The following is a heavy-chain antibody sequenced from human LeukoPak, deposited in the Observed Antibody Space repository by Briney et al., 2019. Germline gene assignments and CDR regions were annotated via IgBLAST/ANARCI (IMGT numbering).Heavy chain of an antibody. V-gene: IGHV4-61*02. CDR3: ARDREVVSRDYYYYMDV. J-gene: IGHJ6*03. CDR2: IYTSGST. CDR1: GGSISSGSYY. Sequence: SETLSLTCTVSGGSISSGSYYWSWIRQPAGKGLEWIGRIYTSGSTNYNPSLKSRVTISVDTSKNQFSLKLSSVTAADTAVYYCARDREVVSRDYYYYMDVWGKGITVTVSS. D-gene: IGHD3-22*01.